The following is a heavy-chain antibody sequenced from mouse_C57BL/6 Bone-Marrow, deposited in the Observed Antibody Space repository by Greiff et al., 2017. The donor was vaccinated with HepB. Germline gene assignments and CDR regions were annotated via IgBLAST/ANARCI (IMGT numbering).Heavy chain of an antibody. D-gene: IGHD1-1*01. CDR1: GYTFTSYW. CDR3: ASLYYYDREYFDV. Sequence: VQLQQSGAELVKPGASVKVSCKASGYTFTSYWMHWVKQRPGQGLEWIGRIHPSDSDTNYNQKFKGKATLTVDKSSSTAYMQLSSLTSEDSAVYYCASLYYYDREYFDVWGTGTTVTVSS. J-gene: IGHJ1*03. CDR2: IHPSDSDT. V-gene: IGHV1-74*01.